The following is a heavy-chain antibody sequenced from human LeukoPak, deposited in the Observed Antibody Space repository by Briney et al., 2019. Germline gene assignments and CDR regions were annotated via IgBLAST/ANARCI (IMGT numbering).Heavy chain of an antibody. CDR2: IKIDGTEK. J-gene: IGHJ4*02. V-gene: IGHV3-7*01. Sequence: GGSLRLSCAPSGFAFGTYWMTWVRQAPGKGLKWVANIKIDGTEKRYADSVKGRFTISRDNAKNSLYLQMSSLRAEDTAVYYCARRVVGGTDYFDYWGQGTLVTVSS. D-gene: IGHD1-26*01. CDR3: ARRVVGGTDYFDY. CDR1: GFAFGTYW.